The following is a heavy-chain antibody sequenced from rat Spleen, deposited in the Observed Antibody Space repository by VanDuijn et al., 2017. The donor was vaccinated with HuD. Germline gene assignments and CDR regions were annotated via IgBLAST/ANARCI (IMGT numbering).Heavy chain of an antibody. J-gene: IGHJ2*01. D-gene: IGHD1-9*01. Sequence: EVQLVESDGGLVQPGRSMKLSCVASGFTFTDYYMAWVRQAPKKGLEWVATISYGDSSGHSSTYYRDSVKGRFTISRDNAKSTLSLQMDSLRSEDTATYYCARRHYGYTDYFDYWGQGVMVTVSS. CDR1: GFTFTDYY. CDR2: ISYGDSSGHSST. CDR3: ARRHYGYTDYFDY. V-gene: IGHV5-7*01.